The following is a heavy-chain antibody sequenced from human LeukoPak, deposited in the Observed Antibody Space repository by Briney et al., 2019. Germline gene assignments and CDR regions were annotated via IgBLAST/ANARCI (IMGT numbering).Heavy chain of an antibody. D-gene: IGHD4-17*01. V-gene: IGHV4-59*01. J-gene: IGHJ4*02. CDR2: IYYSGRT. CDR1: GFTFSSYW. CDR3: ARSDLYGDYPPGNY. Sequence: PGGSLRLSCAASGFTFSSYWMNWVRQAPGKGLEWIGYIYYSGRTNYNPSLKSRVSISIDTSKNQFSLKLSSVTAADTAFYYCARSDLYGDYPPGNYWGQGTLVAVSS.